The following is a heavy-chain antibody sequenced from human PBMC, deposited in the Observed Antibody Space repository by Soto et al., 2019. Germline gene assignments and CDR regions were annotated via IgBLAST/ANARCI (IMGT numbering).Heavy chain of an antibody. Sequence: GGSLRLSCAASGFTFSIYEMNWVRQAPGKGLEWVSYISSSGSTIYYADSVKGRFTISRDNAKNSLYLQMNSLRAEDTAVYYCARGLERVAYGMDVWGQGTTVTVSS. V-gene: IGHV3-48*03. CDR3: ARGLERVAYGMDV. D-gene: IGHD1-1*01. CDR2: ISSSGSTI. J-gene: IGHJ6*02. CDR1: GFTFSIYE.